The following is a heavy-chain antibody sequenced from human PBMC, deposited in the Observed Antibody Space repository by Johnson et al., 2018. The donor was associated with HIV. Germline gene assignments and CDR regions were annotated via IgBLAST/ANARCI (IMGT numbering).Heavy chain of an antibody. V-gene: IGHV3-9*01. D-gene: IGHD2-21*01. CDR1: GFTFDDYA. Sequence: VQLVESGGGLVQPGRSLRLSCAASGFTFDDYAMHRVRQAPGKGLEWVSGISWNSGSIGYADSVKGRFTISRDNAKNSLYLQMNSLRAEDTALYDCTTVDCGGDRSSGHSFYIWCQGTMVTVSS. J-gene: IGHJ3*02. CDR2: ISWNSGSI. CDR3: TTVDCGGDRSSGHSFYI.